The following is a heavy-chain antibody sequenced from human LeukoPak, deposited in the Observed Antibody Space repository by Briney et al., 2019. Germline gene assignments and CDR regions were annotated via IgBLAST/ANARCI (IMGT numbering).Heavy chain of an antibody. D-gene: IGHD6-13*01. V-gene: IGHV4-30-4*08. J-gene: IGHJ4*02. Sequence: SETLSLTCIVSGCSISSGDYYWIWIRQPPGKGLEWIGHIYHSGITYYNPSRKRRVTFLVDTSKNQFSLKVNYVTAADTAVYHCARAQAYSSSWYSFDYSGQGTLVTVSS. CDR1: GCSISSGDYY. CDR2: IYHSGIT. CDR3: ARAQAYSSSWYSFDY.